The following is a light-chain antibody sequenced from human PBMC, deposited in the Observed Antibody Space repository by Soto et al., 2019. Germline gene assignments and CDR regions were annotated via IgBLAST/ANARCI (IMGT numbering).Light chain of an antibody. J-gene: IGLJ2*01. Sequence: QLVLTQSPSASASLGASVKLTCTLSSGHSSYAIAWHQQQPEKGPRYLMKLNSDGSHSKGDGIPDRFSGSSSGAERYLTISSLQSEDEAHYYCQTWGTGTYVVFGGGTQLTVL. CDR2: LNSDGSH. V-gene: IGLV4-69*01. CDR1: SGHSSYA. CDR3: QTWGTGTYVV.